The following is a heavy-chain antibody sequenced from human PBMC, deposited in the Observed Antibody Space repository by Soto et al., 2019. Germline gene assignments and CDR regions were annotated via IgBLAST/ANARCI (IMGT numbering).Heavy chain of an antibody. Sequence: QVQLVESGGGVVQPGRSLRLSCAASGFTFSSYAMHWVRQAPGKGLEWVAVISYDGSNKYYADSVKGRFTISRDNSKNTLYLQMNSLRAEDTAVYYCARETEIIVGATRDCWGQGTLVTVSS. CDR2: ISYDGSNK. CDR3: ARETEIIVGATRDC. CDR1: GFTFSSYA. J-gene: IGHJ4*02. D-gene: IGHD1-26*01. V-gene: IGHV3-30-3*01.